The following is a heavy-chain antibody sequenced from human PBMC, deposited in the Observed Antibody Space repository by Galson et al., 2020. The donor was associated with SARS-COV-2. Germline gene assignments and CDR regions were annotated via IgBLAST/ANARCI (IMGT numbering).Heavy chain of an antibody. D-gene: IGHD3-10*01. V-gene: IGHV3-7*01. Sequence: TGGSLRLSCAASGFPFSYYWMSWVRQAPGKGLEWVANMNQDGSETYYVDSVKGRFTISRDNAKNSLYLQMNSLRAEDTAVYYCTSGDSGPIQSDYWGQGTLVTVSS. CDR3: TSGDSGPIQSDY. CDR2: MNQDGSET. J-gene: IGHJ4*02. CDR1: GFPFSYYW.